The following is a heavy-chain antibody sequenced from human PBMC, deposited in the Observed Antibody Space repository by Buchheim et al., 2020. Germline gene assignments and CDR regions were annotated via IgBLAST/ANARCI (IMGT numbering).Heavy chain of an antibody. Sequence: QVQLVESGGGVVQPGMSLRLSCAASGFTFNSYGLHWVRQAPGRGLEWVALISSDGDDKYYADSVEGRFTISRDNSKNTLYLRMNSLRPEDTAVYWCAKDLGFVWGTYQPIDHWGQGTL. CDR2: ISSDGDDK. CDR1: GFTFNSYG. V-gene: IGHV3-30*18. D-gene: IGHD3-16*01. CDR3: AKDLGFVWGTYQPIDH. J-gene: IGHJ4*02.